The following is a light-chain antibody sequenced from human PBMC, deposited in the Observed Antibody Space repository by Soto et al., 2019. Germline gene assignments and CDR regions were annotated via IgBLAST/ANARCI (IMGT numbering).Light chain of an antibody. V-gene: IGLV1-51*01. Sequence: QSALTQPPSVSAAPGQKVTISGSGSSSNLGNNNVCWYQQLPGTAPKLLIYDNSNRPSGIPERFSGSKSGTSATLGITGLQTGDEADYYCGAWDSSLSAVVFGGGTKVTVL. J-gene: IGLJ2*01. CDR1: SSNLGNNN. CDR2: DNS. CDR3: GAWDSSLSAVV.